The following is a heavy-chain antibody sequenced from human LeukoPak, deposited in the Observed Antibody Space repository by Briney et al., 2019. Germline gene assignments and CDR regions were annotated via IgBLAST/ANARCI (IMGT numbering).Heavy chain of an antibody. V-gene: IGHV3-23*01. CDR3: AKSSFSSSWYLFDN. CDR2: ISDSGGTT. D-gene: IGHD6-13*01. Sequence: GGSLRLSCAASKFAFSSYAMSWVRQAPGKGLEWVSVISDSGGTTYYADSVKGRITISRDNSKNTLYLQMNSLRAEDTAVYYCAKSSFSSSWYLFDNWGQGTLVTVSS. CDR1: KFAFSSYA. J-gene: IGHJ4*02.